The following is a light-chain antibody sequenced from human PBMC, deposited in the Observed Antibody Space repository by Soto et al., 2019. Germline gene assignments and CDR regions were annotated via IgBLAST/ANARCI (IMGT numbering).Light chain of an antibody. V-gene: IGKV3-20*01. Sequence: EIVLTQSPGTLSLSPGERATLSCRASQSVDSSYLAWYQQKAGQAPRLLIYGASIRATCITDRFSGSGSGKDFHLTISRLEPDDFAVYYCQHYGRSRTFGQGTKVEIK. J-gene: IGKJ1*01. CDR3: QHYGRSRT. CDR2: GAS. CDR1: QSVDSSY.